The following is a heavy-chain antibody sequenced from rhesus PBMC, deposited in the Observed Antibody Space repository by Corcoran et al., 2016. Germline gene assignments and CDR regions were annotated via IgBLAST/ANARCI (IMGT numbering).Heavy chain of an antibody. J-gene: IGHJ4*01. Sequence: EVQVVETGGGLVQPGGSLKLSCVVSGFTFSRYGMSWFRQAPGKGLEWVPAINRGGYDRQDTESVKGRFTISRDNSKNTVSLQMNSLRTEDTAMYYCVKEVPGSWDYWGQGVLVTVSS. CDR2: INRGGYDR. V-gene: IGHV3S5*01. CDR1: GFTFSRYG. CDR3: VKEVPGSWDY. D-gene: IGHD6-25*01.